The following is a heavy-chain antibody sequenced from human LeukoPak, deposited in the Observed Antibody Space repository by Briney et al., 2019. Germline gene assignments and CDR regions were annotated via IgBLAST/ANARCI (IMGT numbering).Heavy chain of an antibody. Sequence: SETLSLTCTVSGGSISSYYWSWIRQPPGKGLEWIGYIYYSGSTNYNPSLKSRVTISVDTSKNQFSLKLSPVTAADTAVYYCARQVPRGGWFDPWGQGTLVTVSS. J-gene: IGHJ5*02. CDR1: GGSISSYY. CDR2: IYYSGST. D-gene: IGHD4/OR15-4a*01. V-gene: IGHV4-59*01. CDR3: ARQVPRGGWFDP.